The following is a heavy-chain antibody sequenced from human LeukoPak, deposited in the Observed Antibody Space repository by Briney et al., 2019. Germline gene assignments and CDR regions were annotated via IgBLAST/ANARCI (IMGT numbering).Heavy chain of an antibody. CDR1: GYTFTIYY. J-gene: IGHJ4*02. CDR3: AREAKDSGSYYFDY. D-gene: IGHD1-26*01. Sequence: ASVTVSFKASGYTFTIYYMHWVRQAPGQGREWMGIINPSGGSTSYAQKFQGRVTMTRDTSTSTVYMELSSLRSEDTAVYYCAREAKDSGSYYFDYWGQGTLVTVSS. CDR2: INPSGGST. V-gene: IGHV1-46*01.